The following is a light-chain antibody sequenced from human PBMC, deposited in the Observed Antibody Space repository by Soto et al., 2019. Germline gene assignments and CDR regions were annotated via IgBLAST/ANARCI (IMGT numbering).Light chain of an antibody. CDR3: QKYNSAPPT. J-gene: IGKJ1*01. CDR2: AAS. V-gene: IGKV1-27*01. CDR1: QGISNY. Sequence: DIRMTQSPSPLSASVGDRVTITCRASQGISNYLAWYQQKPGKVPKFLFIAASPLQSGVPSRFSGSASGTDFTLTISSLQPENVATYYCQKYNSAPPTFGQGTKVEIK.